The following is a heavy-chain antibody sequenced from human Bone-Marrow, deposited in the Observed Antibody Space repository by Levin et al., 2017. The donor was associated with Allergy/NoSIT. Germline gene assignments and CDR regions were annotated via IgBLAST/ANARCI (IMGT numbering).Heavy chain of an antibody. V-gene: IGHV4-34*01. Sequence: SQTLSLTCAVYGASFSDYYWTWIRQPPGKGLEWIGEISHSGTSNYNPSLKSRVTISVDAAKKQFSLTMRSVTAADTAVYYCARGVEVEEDDGFYYYVDVWGRGTPVTVYS. J-gene: IGHJ6*03. CDR2: ISHSGTS. D-gene: IGHD1-1*01. CDR1: GASFSDYY. CDR3: ARGVEVEEDDGFYYYVDV.